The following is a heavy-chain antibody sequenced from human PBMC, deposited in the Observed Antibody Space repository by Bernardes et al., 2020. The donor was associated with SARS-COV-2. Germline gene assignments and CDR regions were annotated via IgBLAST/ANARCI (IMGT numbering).Heavy chain of an antibody. J-gene: IGHJ4*02. V-gene: IGHV3-74*01. Sequence: GGSLRLSCAASGFSFRSHYMHWVRQVPGTGLQWVSRVNPDGTRTDYADSVKGRFTVSKDNGKNTLYLQMNSLRGEDTAVYLCVRGGTTVEISWHWGQGTLVTVSS. CDR3: VRGGTTVEISWH. CDR2: VNPDGTRT. CDR1: GFSFRSHY. D-gene: IGHD4-17*01.